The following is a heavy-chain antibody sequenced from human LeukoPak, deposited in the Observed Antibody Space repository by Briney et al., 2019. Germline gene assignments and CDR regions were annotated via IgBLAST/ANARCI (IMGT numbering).Heavy chain of an antibody. CDR1: GGSISTYY. CDR3: ARTYCRGGGCRIDN. Sequence: PSETLSLTCSVSGGSISTYYWSWIRQPPGKGLEWIGYMYYSGSTNYNPSLKSRVTISVDTSKNQFSLKLSSVTPADTAVYYCARTYCRGGGCRIDNWGQGTLVTVSS. D-gene: IGHD2-15*01. J-gene: IGHJ4*02. V-gene: IGHV4-59*01. CDR2: MYYSGST.